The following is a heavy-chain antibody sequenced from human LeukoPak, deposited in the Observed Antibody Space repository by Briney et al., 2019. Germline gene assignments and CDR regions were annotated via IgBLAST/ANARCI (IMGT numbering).Heavy chain of an antibody. J-gene: IGHJ6*03. Sequence: PSETLSLTCTVSGGSISSYYWSWIRQPPGKGLEWIGYIYYSGSTNYNPSLKSRVTISVDTSKNQFSLKLSSVTAADTAVYYCASGGYCSSTSCRPPYYYYMDVWGKGTTVTVSS. CDR2: IYYSGST. CDR3: ASGGYCSSTSCRPPYYYYMDV. V-gene: IGHV4-59*01. CDR1: GGSISSYY. D-gene: IGHD2-2*01.